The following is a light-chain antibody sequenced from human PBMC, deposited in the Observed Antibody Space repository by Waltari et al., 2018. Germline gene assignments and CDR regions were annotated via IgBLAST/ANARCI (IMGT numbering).Light chain of an antibody. J-gene: IGKJ3*01. CDR2: SSS. Sequence: EVVLTQSPGTLSLSPGERATLSCGASRSVSGDYLAWYQQKPGQAPRLLIHSSSSRATGVPDRFSGSGSGTDFTLTISRLEPEDFAVYYCHQYGNSPFTFGSGTKVDIK. CDR3: HQYGNSPFT. V-gene: IGKV3-20*01. CDR1: RSVSGDY.